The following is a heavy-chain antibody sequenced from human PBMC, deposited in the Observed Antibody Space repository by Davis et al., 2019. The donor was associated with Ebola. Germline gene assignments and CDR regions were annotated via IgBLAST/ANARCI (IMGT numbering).Heavy chain of an antibody. CDR2: LNPNSGDT. J-gene: IGHJ4*02. CDR1: GYTFTGYY. CDR3: ARDRVCSGATCYAYFDF. D-gene: IGHD2-15*01. V-gene: IGHV1-2*04. Sequence: AASVKVSCKASGYTFTGYYIHWVRQAPGQGLEWMGWLNPNSGDTKYSQKFQGWVTMNRDTPISTAYMELNRLTSDDTAVYYCARDRVCSGATCYAYFDFWGQGTLVTVSS.